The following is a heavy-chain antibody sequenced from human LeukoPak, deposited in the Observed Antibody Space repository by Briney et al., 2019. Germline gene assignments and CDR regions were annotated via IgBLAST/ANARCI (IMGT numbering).Heavy chain of an antibody. J-gene: IGHJ4*02. V-gene: IGHV3-11*04. CDR1: GFTFSDYY. Sequence: PGGSLRLSCAASGFTFSDYYMSWVRQAPGKGLEWLSYISNSDTTIYYADSVKGRFTISRDNAKNSLYLQMNSLRAEDTAVYYCARGYSGYDEQLWGDYWGQGTLVTVSS. CDR2: ISNSDTTI. CDR3: ARGYSGYDEQLWGDY. D-gene: IGHD5-12*01.